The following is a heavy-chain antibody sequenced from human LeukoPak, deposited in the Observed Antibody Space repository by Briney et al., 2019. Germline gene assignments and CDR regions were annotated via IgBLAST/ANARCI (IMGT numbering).Heavy chain of an antibody. D-gene: IGHD3-16*01. CDR1: GFSFSDHY. Sequence: GGSLRLSCSASGFSFSDHYMDWVRQAPGKGLEWVGSIRNKANSDTTQYAASVQGRFSISRDDSKNSLYLQINSLKTEDTAVYYCARVLGRTSGDLGGHFGYWGQGTLVTVSS. J-gene: IGHJ4*02. V-gene: IGHV3-72*01. CDR2: IRNKANSDTT. CDR3: ARVLGRTSGDLGGHFGY.